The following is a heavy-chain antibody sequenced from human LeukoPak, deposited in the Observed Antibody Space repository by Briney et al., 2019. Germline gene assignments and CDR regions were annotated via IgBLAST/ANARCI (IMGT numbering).Heavy chain of an antibody. D-gene: IGHD5-18*01. CDR3: TRAGYSYGLASFFDY. J-gene: IGHJ4*02. Sequence: PGGSLRLSCTASGFTFGDYAMSWVRQAPGKGLEWVGFIRSKAYGGTTEYAASVKGRFTISRDDSKSIAYLQMNSLKTEDTAVYYCTRAGYSYGLASFFDYWGQGTLVTVSS. V-gene: IGHV3-49*04. CDR1: GFTFGDYA. CDR2: IRSKAYGGTT.